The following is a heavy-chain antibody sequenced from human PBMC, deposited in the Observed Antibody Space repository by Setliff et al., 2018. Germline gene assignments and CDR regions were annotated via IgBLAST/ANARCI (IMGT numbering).Heavy chain of an antibody. CDR2: LHTSGST. J-gene: IGHJ4*02. D-gene: IGHD3-9*01. Sequence: PSETLSLTCAVSGGSISGGSYYWSWIRQPAGKGLEWVGRLHTSGSTNYNPSLKGRVTISVDTSRNQFSLNLTSVTAADTAVYYCAKERYFDWFFENWGQGTLVTVS. V-gene: IGHV4-61*02. CDR1: GGSISGGSYY. CDR3: AKERYFDWFFEN.